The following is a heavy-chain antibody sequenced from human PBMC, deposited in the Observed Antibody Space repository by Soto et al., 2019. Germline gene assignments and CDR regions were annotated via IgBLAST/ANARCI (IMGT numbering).Heavy chain of an antibody. V-gene: IGHV4-59*01. J-gene: IGHJ4*02. CDR1: GASMSSYY. D-gene: IGHD3-22*01. CDR3: ATVPYYYDSSGYYYPQGHFDY. CDR2: MYYSGST. Sequence: PSETLSLTCIVSGASMSSYYWSWIRQPPGKGLEWIGYMYYSGSTNYNPSLESRVTISLDTSKNQFSLKLTSVTAADTAVYYCATVPYYYDSSGYYYPQGHFDYWGQGTLVTVSS.